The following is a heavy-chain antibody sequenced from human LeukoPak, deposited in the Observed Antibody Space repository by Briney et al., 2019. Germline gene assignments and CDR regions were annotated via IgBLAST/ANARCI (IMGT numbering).Heavy chain of an antibody. J-gene: IGHJ4*02. V-gene: IGHV3-74*01. CDR1: GFTFSSYW. CDR3: ARDLSNWNDAGGAC. D-gene: IGHD1-20*01. CDR2: INSDESSS. Sequence: QPGGSLRLSCAASGFTFSSYWMHWVRQATGKGLVWVSHINSDESSSNYADSVKGQFTISRDNAKNTLYLQMNSLRAEDTAVYYCARDLSNWNDAGGACWGQGTLVTVSS.